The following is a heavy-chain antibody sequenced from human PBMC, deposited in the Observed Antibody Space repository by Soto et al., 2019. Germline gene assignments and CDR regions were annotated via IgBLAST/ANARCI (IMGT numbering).Heavy chain of an antibody. CDR1: GFTFSNHW. CDR3: ATLSSTWPTGGDY. D-gene: IGHD6-13*01. J-gene: IGHJ4*02. CDR2: IKQDGSEK. V-gene: IGHV3-7*03. Sequence: PGGSLRLSCVASGFTFSNHWLSWVRQAPGKGLEWVANIKQDGSEKYYVDSVKGRFTISRDNAKNSLYLQMNSLRADDTAVYYCATLSSTWPTGGDYWGQGTLVTVSS.